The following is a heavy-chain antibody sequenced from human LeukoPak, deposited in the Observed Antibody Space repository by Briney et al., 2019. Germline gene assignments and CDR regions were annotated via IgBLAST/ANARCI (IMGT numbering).Heavy chain of an antibody. D-gene: IGHD2-15*01. J-gene: IGHJ1*01. CDR2: INPNSGGT. V-gene: IGHV1-2*02. Sequence: GASVKVSCKASGYTFTGYYMHWVRRAPGQGLEWMGWINPNSGGTNYAQKFQGRVTMTRDTSISTAYMELSRLRSDDTAVYYCARDRVECGGSCYQEYFQHWGQGTLVTASS. CDR3: ARDRVECGGSCYQEYFQH. CDR1: GYTFTGYY.